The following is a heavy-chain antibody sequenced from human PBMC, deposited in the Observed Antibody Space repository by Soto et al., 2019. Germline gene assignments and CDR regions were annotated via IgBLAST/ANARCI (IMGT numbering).Heavy chain of an antibody. V-gene: IGHV3-30-3*01. CDR3: ARGGLGPTYYYDSSGYYFTY. D-gene: IGHD3-22*01. Sequence: GESLRLSCAASGFTFSSYAMHWVRQAPGKGLEWVAVISYDGSNKYYADSVKGRFTISRDNSKNTLYLQMNSLRAEDTAVYYCARGGLGPTYYYDSSGYYFTYWGQGTLVTVSS. CDR1: GFTFSSYA. J-gene: IGHJ4*02. CDR2: ISYDGSNK.